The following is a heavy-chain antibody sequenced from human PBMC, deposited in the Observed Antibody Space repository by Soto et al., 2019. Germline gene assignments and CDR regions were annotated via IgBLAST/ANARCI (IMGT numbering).Heavy chain of an antibody. J-gene: IGHJ6*02. CDR2: ISGSGGST. CDR1: GFTFSSYA. V-gene: IGHV3-23*01. CDR3: ARGRVPAANNYYYYGMDV. D-gene: IGHD2-2*01. Sequence: GESLKISCAASGFTFSSYAMSWVRRAPGKGLEWVSAISGSGGSTYYADSVKGRFTISRDNSKNTLYLQMNSLRAEDTAVYYCARGRVPAANNYYYYGMDVWGQGTTVTVSS.